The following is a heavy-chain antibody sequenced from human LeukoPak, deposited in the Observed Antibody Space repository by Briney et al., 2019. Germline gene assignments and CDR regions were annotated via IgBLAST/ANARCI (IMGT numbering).Heavy chain of an antibody. Sequence: PSQTLSLTCTVSGDSISSGNYYWSWIRQPAGKGLEWIGRIYTSGSTNYNPSLKSRVTISVDTSKNQFSLKLSSVTAADTAVYYCARDRLWGSYRYTEIDAFDIWGQGTMVTVSS. CDR2: IYTSGST. CDR3: ARDRLWGSYRYTEIDAFDI. V-gene: IGHV4-61*02. D-gene: IGHD3-16*02. J-gene: IGHJ3*02. CDR1: GDSISSGNYY.